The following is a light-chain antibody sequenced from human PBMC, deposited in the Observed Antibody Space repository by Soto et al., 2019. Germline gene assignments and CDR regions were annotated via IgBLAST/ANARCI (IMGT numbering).Light chain of an antibody. V-gene: IGKV3-15*01. CDR2: GAA. Sequence: EIVMTQSPATLSVSPGERVTLSCRASQSVFSSLAWYQQKPGQAPRLLIYGAATRATGIPARFSGSGSGTDFTLTISSLQSEDFAVYFCQQRSNWPPITFGQGTRLEIK. CDR3: QQRSNWPPIT. J-gene: IGKJ5*01. CDR1: QSVFSS.